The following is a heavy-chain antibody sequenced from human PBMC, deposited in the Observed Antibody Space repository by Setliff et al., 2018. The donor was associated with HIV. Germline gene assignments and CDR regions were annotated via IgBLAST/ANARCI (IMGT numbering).Heavy chain of an antibody. CDR1: GYTFTSYF. CDR2: INPRGGST. J-gene: IGHJ4*02. D-gene: IGHD3-3*01. V-gene: IGHV1-46*01. Sequence: ASVKVSCKASGYTFTSYFMHWVRQAPGQGLEWMGIINPRGGSTTYALKFRGRVTMTRDTSTSTVYMELNSLTSADTAVYYCARDRESSGYLDHWGQGSLVTVSS. CDR3: ARDRESSGYLDH.